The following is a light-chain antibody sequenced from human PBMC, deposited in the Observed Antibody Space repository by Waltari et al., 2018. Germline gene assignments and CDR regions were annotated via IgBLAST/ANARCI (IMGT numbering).Light chain of an antibody. CDR2: DVS. Sequence: QSALTQPASVSGSPGQSITISFTGTSRDVGGDKFVSWYKQHPGNAPKLMIYDVSKQPSGVSNRVSGSKSGNTASLTISVLQAEDEADYSCGTWDSSLSAGVFGGGTKLTVL. CDR1: SRDVGGDKF. V-gene: IGLV2-23*02. CDR3: GTWDSSLSAGV. J-gene: IGLJ2*01.